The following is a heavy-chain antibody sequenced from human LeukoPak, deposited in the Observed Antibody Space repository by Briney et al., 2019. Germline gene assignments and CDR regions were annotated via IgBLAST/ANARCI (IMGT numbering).Heavy chain of an antibody. CDR2: IIPILGIA. Sequence: GASVKVSCKASGGTFSSYAISWVRQAPGQGLEWMGGIIPILGIANYAQKFQDRVTITADKSTSTAYMELSSLRSEDTAVYYCARGGVGANFDYWGQGTLVTVSS. J-gene: IGHJ4*02. V-gene: IGHV1-69*10. D-gene: IGHD1-26*01. CDR1: GGTFSSYA. CDR3: ARGGVGANFDY.